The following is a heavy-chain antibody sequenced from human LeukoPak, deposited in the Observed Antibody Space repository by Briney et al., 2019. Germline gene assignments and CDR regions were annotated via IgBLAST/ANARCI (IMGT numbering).Heavy chain of an antibody. CDR1: GFTVSSNY. J-gene: IGHJ4*02. CDR2: IYSGGST. Sequence: PGGSLRLSCAASGFTVSSNYMSWVRQAPGKGLEWVSVIYSGGSTYYADSVKGRFTISRDNSKNTLYLQMKSLRAEDTAFYYCAKAELGVDTFFDYWGQGTLVTVSS. CDR3: AKAELGVDTFFDY. V-gene: IGHV3-66*01. D-gene: IGHD3-3*01.